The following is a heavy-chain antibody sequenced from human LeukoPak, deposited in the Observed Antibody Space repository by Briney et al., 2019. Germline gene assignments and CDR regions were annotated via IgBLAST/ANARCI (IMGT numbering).Heavy chain of an antibody. CDR1: GYTFTSYY. V-gene: IGHV1-46*01. D-gene: IGHD6-19*01. Sequence: ASVKVSCKASGYTFTSYYIHWVRQAPGQGLEWMGLINPSGGSTNYAQKFQGRVTMTRDTSTSTVYMELSSLRSEDTAVYYCARGGKQWRGGNYFDSWGQGTLVAVSS. CDR2: INPSGGST. J-gene: IGHJ4*02. CDR3: ARGGKQWRGGNYFDS.